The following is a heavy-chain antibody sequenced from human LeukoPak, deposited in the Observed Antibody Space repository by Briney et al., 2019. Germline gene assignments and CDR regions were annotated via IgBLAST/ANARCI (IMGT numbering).Heavy chain of an antibody. CDR1: GGSINNGGYY. Sequence: SETLSLTCTVSGGSINNGGYYWSWIRQPPGMGLEWIGYIYYSGSTYYNPSLKSRVTISVDTSKNQFSLKLSSVTAADTAVYYCAGWLRLYNWFDPWGQGTLVTVSS. V-gene: IGHV4-30-4*01. D-gene: IGHD5-12*01. CDR3: AGWLRLYNWFDP. J-gene: IGHJ5*02. CDR2: IYYSGST.